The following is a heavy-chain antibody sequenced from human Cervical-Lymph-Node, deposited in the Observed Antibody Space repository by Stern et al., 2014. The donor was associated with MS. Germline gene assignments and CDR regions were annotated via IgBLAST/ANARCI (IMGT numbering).Heavy chain of an antibody. D-gene: IGHD3/OR15-3a*01. V-gene: IGHV1-69*01. CDR3: VGPDFHL. J-gene: IGHJ5*02. CDR2: IIPIFGP. Sequence: VQLEESGAEVKRPGSSVRVSCEAFGGTFSSTGINWVRQAPGRGLEWVGGIIPIFGPKYAPEFLGTVTISADESASTAYLDLRSLISADTAVFYCVGPDFHLWGQGTLVTVSS. CDR1: GGTFSSTG.